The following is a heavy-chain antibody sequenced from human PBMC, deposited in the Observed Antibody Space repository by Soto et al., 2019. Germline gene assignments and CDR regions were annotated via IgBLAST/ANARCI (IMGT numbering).Heavy chain of an antibody. Sequence: QEQLVQSGAEVKKPGSSVKVSCKASGGLFSSYPIRWVRQVPGQGLEWMGGIIPVFQTAYYTQRFQGRVTITADESTNTAYMELSSLRSEDTAIHYCARGGSGYTWFNEFWGQGTLVTVSS. V-gene: IGHV1-69*01. CDR1: GGLFSSYP. CDR2: IIPVFQTA. D-gene: IGHD3-22*01. CDR3: ARGGSGYTWFNEF. J-gene: IGHJ4*02.